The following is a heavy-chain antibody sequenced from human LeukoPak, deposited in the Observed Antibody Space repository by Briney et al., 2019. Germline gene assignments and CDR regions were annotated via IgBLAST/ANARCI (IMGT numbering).Heavy chain of an antibody. Sequence: GASVKVSCKASGYTSTSYYMHWVRQAPGQGLEWLGIINPSGGSTSYAQKFQGRVTMTRDTSTSTVYMELSSLRSEDTAVYYCARDGSPRTFDYWGQGTPVTVSS. CDR1: GYTSTSYY. D-gene: IGHD6-6*01. CDR3: ARDGSPRTFDY. J-gene: IGHJ4*02. CDR2: INPSGGST. V-gene: IGHV1-46*01.